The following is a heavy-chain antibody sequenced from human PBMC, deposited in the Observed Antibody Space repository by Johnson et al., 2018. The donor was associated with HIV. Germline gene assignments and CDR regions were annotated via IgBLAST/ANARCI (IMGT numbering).Heavy chain of an antibody. D-gene: IGHD3-16*01. V-gene: IGHV3-11*04. J-gene: IGHJ3*02. CDR1: GFSFSDYY. CDR2: ISSSGGTK. CDR3: ARDGGRGDFDI. Sequence: QVQLVESGGVVVQPGGSLRLSCAASGFSFSDYYMPWIRQAPGKGLEWVSYISSSGGTKYYADSLKGRFTISRDNAKNSLYLQMNSLRVEDTAVYYCARDGGRGDFDIWGQGTRVSVSS.